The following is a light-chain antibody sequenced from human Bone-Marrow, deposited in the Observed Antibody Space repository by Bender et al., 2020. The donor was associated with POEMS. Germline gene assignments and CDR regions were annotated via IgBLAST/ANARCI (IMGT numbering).Light chain of an antibody. Sequence: QSAMTQPASVSGSPGQSITISCSGTSDDIGIYNFVSWYQHHPGKGPKLLIYEVTNRPSGVSHRFSGSKSGNTASLTISGLQAEDEGDYYYSSYTNSNTLIFGGRTKVTVL. V-gene: IGLV2-14*01. CDR3: SSYTNSNTLI. J-gene: IGLJ2*01. CDR2: EVT. CDR1: SDDIGIYNF.